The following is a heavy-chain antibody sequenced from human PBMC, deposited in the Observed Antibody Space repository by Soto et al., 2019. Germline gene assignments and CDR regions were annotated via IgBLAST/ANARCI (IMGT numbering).Heavy chain of an antibody. J-gene: IGHJ5*02. CDR2: ISTYNGNT. D-gene: IGHD6-19*01. CDR1: GYTFTSYA. CDR3: ARVVGGITVARSWKWFDP. V-gene: IGHV1-18*04. Sequence: GASVKVSCRASGYTFTSYALSGVRHAPGQGLEWMGWISTYNGNTNYAQNLQGRVTMTTDISTNTAYMELRSLRSDDAAVYYCARVVGGITVARSWKWFDPLGQGTLVTFSS.